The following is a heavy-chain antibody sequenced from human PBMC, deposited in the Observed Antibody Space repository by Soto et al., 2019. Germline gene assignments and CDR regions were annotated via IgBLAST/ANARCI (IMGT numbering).Heavy chain of an antibody. CDR1: GFTFSSYA. Sequence: HPGGSLRLSCAASGFTFSSYAMHWVRQAPGKGLEWVAVISYDGSNKYYADSVKGRFTISRDNSKNTLYLQMNSLRAEDTAVYYCARDVFYPRGIEEAAGLFDYWGQGTLVTVSS. D-gene: IGHD6-13*01. V-gene: IGHV3-30-3*01. CDR2: ISYDGSNK. CDR3: ARDVFYPRGIEEAAGLFDY. J-gene: IGHJ4*02.